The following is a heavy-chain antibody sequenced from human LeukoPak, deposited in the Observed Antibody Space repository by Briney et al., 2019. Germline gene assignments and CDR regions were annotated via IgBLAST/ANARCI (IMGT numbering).Heavy chain of an antibody. Sequence: GGSLRLSCAASGFTFSSYAMSWVRQAPGKGLEWVSAISGSGGSTYYADSVKGRFTISRDNSKNTLYLQMNSLRAEDTAVYYCAKDPYSSSYQLNGFDPWGQGTLVTVSS. V-gene: IGHV3-23*01. D-gene: IGHD6-13*01. CDR3: AKDPYSSSYQLNGFDP. CDR1: GFTFSSYA. CDR2: ISGSGGST. J-gene: IGHJ5*02.